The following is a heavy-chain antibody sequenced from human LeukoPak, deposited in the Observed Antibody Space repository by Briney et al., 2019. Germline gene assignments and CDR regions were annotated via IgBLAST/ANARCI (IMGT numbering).Heavy chain of an antibody. D-gene: IGHD3-10*01. CDR2: INHSGST. CDR1: GGSFSGYY. Sequence: PSETLSLTCAVYGGSFSGYYWSWIRQPPGKGLEWIGEINHSGSTNYNPSLKCRATISVDTSKNQFSLKLSSVTAADTAVYYCARVTGGSGSYYSPLHYYFDYWGQGTLVTVSS. CDR3: ARVTGGSGSYYSPLHYYFDY. J-gene: IGHJ4*02. V-gene: IGHV4-34*01.